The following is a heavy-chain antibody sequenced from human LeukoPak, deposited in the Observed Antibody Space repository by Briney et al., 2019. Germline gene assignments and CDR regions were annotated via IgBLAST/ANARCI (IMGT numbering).Heavy chain of an antibody. CDR2: TNHSGST. CDR3: ARGGYSYGSPYYYGMDV. V-gene: IGHV4-39*07. CDR1: GGSVSSDSHY. J-gene: IGHJ6*04. D-gene: IGHD5-18*01. Sequence: SETLSLTCTVSGGSVSSDSHYWSWIRQPPGKGLEWIGETNHSGSTNYNPSLKSRVTISVDTSKNQFSLKLSSVTAADTAVYYCARGGYSYGSPYYYGMDVWGKGTTVTVSS.